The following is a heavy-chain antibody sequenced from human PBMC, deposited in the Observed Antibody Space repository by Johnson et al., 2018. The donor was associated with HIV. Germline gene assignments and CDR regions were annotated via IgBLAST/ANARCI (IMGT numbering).Heavy chain of an antibody. D-gene: IGHD1-26*01. Sequence: VQLVESGGSVVRPGGSLRLSCAVSGFTFDDYGMSWVRQAPGKGLEWVSGINWHGGNTGYADSVKGRFTISRDNAKKFLYLQMNSLTAEDTAFYYCARGWVGATLRAFDIWGQGTMVTVSS. CDR2: INWHGGNT. J-gene: IGHJ3*02. CDR1: GFTFDDYG. V-gene: IGHV3-20*04. CDR3: ARGWVGATLRAFDI.